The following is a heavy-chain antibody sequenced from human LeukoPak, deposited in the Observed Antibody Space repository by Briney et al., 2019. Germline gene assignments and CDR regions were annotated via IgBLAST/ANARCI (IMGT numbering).Heavy chain of an antibody. CDR1: GFTFDDYA. D-gene: IGHD2-15*01. CDR3: AKDRPSAYGGYCSGGSCYGNWFDP. V-gene: IGHV3-43*02. Sequence: GGSLRLSCAASGFTFDDYAMHWVRQAPGKGLEWVSLISGDSGSTYYADSVKGRFTISRDNSKNSLYLQMNSLRTEDTALYYCAKDRPSAYGGYCSGGSCYGNWFDPWGQGTLVTVSS. CDR2: ISGDSGST. J-gene: IGHJ5*02.